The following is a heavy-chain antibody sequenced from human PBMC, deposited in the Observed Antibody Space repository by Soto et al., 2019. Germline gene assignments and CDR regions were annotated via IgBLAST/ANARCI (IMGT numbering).Heavy chain of an antibody. CDR1: GFTFSGSA. CDR2: IRSKANSYAT. J-gene: IGHJ2*01. V-gene: IGHV3-73*02. D-gene: IGHD6-19*01. Sequence: EVQLVESGGGLVQPGGSLKLSCAASGFTFSGSAMPWVRQASGKGLEWVGRIRSKANSYATAYAASVKGRFTISRDDSKNTAYLQMNSLKTEDTAVYYCTRSHSSGWYWYFDLWGRGTLVTVSS. CDR3: TRSHSSGWYWYFDL.